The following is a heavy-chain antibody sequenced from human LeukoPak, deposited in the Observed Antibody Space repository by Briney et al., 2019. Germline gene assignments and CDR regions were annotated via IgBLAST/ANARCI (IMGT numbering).Heavy chain of an antibody. CDR2: ISSSSSYI. Sequence: PGRSLRLSCAASGFTFSSYGMHWVRQAPGKGLEWVSSISSSSSYIYYADSVKGRFTISRDNAKNSLYLQMDSLRAEDTAVYYCASGSFQYFDYWGQGTLVTVSS. CDR1: GFTFSSYG. J-gene: IGHJ4*02. V-gene: IGHV3-21*01. D-gene: IGHD1-26*01. CDR3: ASGSFQYFDY.